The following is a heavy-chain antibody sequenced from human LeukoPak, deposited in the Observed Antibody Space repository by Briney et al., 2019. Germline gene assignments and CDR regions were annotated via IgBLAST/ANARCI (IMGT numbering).Heavy chain of an antibody. V-gene: IGHV3-30*18. J-gene: IGHJ4*02. CDR1: GFTFNTYG. CDR3: AKDQGAYDPEYYFDY. CDR2: ISYDGSNN. D-gene: IGHD5-12*01. Sequence: GGSLRLSCAASGFTFNTYGMHWVRQAPGKGLEWVAIISYDGSNNYYADSVKGRFTISRDNSKNTLYLQMNSLRGEDTAVYYCAKDQGAYDPEYYFDYWGQGTLVTVSS.